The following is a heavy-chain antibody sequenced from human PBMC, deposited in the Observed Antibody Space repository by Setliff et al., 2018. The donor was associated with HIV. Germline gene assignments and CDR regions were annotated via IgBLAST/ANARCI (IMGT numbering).Heavy chain of an antibody. CDR3: ARDRKISAAGRPYYYYGMDV. J-gene: IGHJ6*02. CDR1: GYTFTSYG. CDR2: IGAYNGNT. Sequence: ASVKVSCKASGYTFTSYGISWVRRAPGQGLEWMGWIGAYNGNTNYAQKLQGRVTMTTDTSTSTAYMELRSLRSDDTAVYYCARDRKISAAGRPYYYYGMDVWGQGTTVTVSS. D-gene: IGHD6-13*01. V-gene: IGHV1-18*01.